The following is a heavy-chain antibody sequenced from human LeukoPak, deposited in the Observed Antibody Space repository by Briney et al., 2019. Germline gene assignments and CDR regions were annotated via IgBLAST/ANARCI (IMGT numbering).Heavy chain of an antibody. CDR1: GFTFSSYA. Sequence: PGGSLRLSCAASGFTFSSYAMSWVRQAPGKGLEWVSHISSSGGTKSYADFVEGRFTISRDNAKNSLSLQMNSLRAEDTAVYYCARDQYGTRLDWGPGTLVTVSS. CDR2: ISSSGGTK. J-gene: IGHJ4*02. D-gene: IGHD1-1*01. V-gene: IGHV3-48*03. CDR3: ARDQYGTRLD.